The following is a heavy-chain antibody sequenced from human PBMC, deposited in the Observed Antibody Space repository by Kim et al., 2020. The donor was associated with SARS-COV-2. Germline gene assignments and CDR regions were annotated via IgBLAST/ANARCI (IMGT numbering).Heavy chain of an antibody. D-gene: IGHD2-21*02. J-gene: IGHJ6*02. V-gene: IGHV3-30*18. Sequence: GGSLRLSCAASGFTFSNYNMHWVRQAPGKGLEWVAFTSSDGSKKYYADSVKGRFTISRDNSKNTLYLQMNSLRTEDTAVYYCAKDTFNCGGDCYFTYYYGMDVWSQGTTVTVSS. CDR1: GFTFSNYN. CDR2: TSSDGSKK. CDR3: AKDTFNCGGDCYFTYYYGMDV.